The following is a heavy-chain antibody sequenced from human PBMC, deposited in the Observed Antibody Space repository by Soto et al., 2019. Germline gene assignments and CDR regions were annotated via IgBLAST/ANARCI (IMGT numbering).Heavy chain of an antibody. CDR1: GFTFSSYG. V-gene: IGHV3-33*01. D-gene: IGHD2-15*01. Sequence: QVQLVESGGDVVQPGRSLRLSCAASGFTFSSYGMHWVRQAPGKGLVWVAVIWYDGSNKYYADSVKGRFTISRDNSKNTLYLQMNSLRAEDTAVYYCARGQGDIVVVVAAPPDAFDIWGQGTMVTVSS. CDR2: IWYDGSNK. J-gene: IGHJ3*02. CDR3: ARGQGDIVVVVAAPPDAFDI.